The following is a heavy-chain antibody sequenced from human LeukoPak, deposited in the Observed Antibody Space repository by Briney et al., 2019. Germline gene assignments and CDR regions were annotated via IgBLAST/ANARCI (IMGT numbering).Heavy chain of an antibody. V-gene: IGHV4-4*07. D-gene: IGHD3-22*01. CDR2: VHLSGKR. CDR3: AKSTYYYDTFVNAFDF. Sequence: KPSETLSLTCTVSDDSIGDYYWSWIRQSAGKGLEWIGRVHLSGKRDYNPSLKSRVDMSVDTSKNQFSLKLSSVTAADTAVYYCAKSTYYYDTFVNAFDFWGQGTVVTVSS. CDR1: DDSIGDYY. J-gene: IGHJ3*01.